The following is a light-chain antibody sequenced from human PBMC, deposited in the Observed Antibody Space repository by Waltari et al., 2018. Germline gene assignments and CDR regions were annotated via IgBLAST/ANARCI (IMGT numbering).Light chain of an antibody. Sequence: QSALTQSASVSGSPGQSITISCTGTTSDVGTYTPVPWYQQPPGKAPKLIIYEVSKRPSGISNRFSASKSGNTASLTISGLQAEDEADYYCCSYAGSNTYVFGTGTKVTVL. CDR2: EVS. CDR1: TSDVGTYTP. CDR3: CSYAGSNTYV. J-gene: IGLJ1*01. V-gene: IGLV2-23*02.